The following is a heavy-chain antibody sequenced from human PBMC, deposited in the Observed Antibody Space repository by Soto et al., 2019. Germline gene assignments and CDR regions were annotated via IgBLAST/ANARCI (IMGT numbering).Heavy chain of an antibody. CDR1: GGSISSGDYY. D-gene: IGHD3-22*01. CDR3: ARVAYDSSGYLFDP. J-gene: IGHJ5*02. Sequence: PSETLSLTCTVSGGSISSGDYYWSWIRQPPGKGLEWIGYIYYSGSTYYNPSLKSRVTISVDTSKNQFSLKLSSVTAADTAVYYCARVAYDSSGYLFDPCGQGTLVTAPQ. V-gene: IGHV4-30-4*01. CDR2: IYYSGST.